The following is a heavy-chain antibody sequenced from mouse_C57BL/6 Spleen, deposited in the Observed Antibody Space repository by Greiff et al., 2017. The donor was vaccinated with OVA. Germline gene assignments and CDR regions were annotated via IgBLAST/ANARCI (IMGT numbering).Heavy chain of an antibody. Sequence: VQLQQSGAELMKPGASVKLSCKATGYTFTGYWIEWVKQRPGHGLEWIGEILPGSGSTNYNEKFKGKATFTADTSSNTAYMQLSSLTTEDSAIYYCARGSYYYGSSHGCCDFWGTGTTVTVSS. CDR3: ARGSYYYGSSHGCCDF. J-gene: IGHJ1*03. CDR1: GYTFTGYW. D-gene: IGHD1-1*01. V-gene: IGHV1-9*01. CDR2: ILPGSGST.